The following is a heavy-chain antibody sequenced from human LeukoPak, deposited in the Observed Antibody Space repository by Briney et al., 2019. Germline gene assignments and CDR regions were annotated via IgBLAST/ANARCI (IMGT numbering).Heavy chain of an antibody. CDR2: ISDVEKIP. CDR1: GFTFTNYA. V-gene: IGHV3-23*01. CDR3: ARHDSYIPY. J-gene: IGHJ4*02. Sequence: GSLRLSCAASGFTFTNYAMSWVRQAPGKGLEWVSGISDVEKIPYYSDSVKGRFTISRDNSKKTVYLQTNNLRAEDTAVYFCARHDSYIPYWGQGIPVTVSS. D-gene: IGHD3-10*01.